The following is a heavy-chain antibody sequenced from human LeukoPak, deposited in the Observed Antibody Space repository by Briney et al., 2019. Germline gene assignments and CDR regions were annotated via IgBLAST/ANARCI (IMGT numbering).Heavy chain of an antibody. J-gene: IGHJ3*02. CDR1: GGSFSDYY. D-gene: IGHD1-26*01. CDR2: INRGGST. CDR3: AQWERDAFHI. Sequence: SETLSLTCAVSGGSFSDYYWTWIRQPPGKGLEWIGEINRGGSTSYNPSLKSRVTISVDTSKIQFSLNVNSVTAADTAVYYCAQWERDAFHIWGHGTMVTVSS. V-gene: IGHV4-34*01.